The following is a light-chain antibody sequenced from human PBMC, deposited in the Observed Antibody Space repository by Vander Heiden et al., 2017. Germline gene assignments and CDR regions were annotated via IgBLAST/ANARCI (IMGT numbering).Light chain of an antibody. Sequence: QSVLTQPPSASGTQGQRATISCSGSSSNVGSNSVYWYQHLPGTAPKLLIYRDFQRPSGVPDRFSASKSGTSASLAISGLRSEDEAHYYCAAWDDSLSVVFGGGTKLTVL. CDR2: RDF. V-gene: IGLV1-47*01. CDR1: SSNVGSNS. CDR3: AAWDDSLSVV. J-gene: IGLJ2*01.